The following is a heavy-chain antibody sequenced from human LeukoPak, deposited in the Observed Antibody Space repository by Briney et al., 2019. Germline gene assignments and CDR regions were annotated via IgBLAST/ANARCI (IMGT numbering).Heavy chain of an antibody. Sequence: PGGSLRLSCAASGFSVSRNYMTWVRQAPEEGLEWVSLIYSGGSTSYADSVKGRFTISRDNSKNTLYLQMNSLRAEDTAVYYCARKTDHQTGGDYWGQGTLVTVSS. CDR2: IYSGGST. V-gene: IGHV3-66*01. D-gene: IGHD1-1*01. CDR1: GFSVSRNY. J-gene: IGHJ4*02. CDR3: ARKTDHQTGGDY.